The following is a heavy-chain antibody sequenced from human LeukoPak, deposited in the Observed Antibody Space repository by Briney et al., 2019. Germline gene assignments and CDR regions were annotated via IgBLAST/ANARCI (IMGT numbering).Heavy chain of an antibody. CDR3: AKWGDYDVLTGYYVSDY. Sequence: GASLRLSCAASGFIFSNYAMSWVRQAPGKGLEWVSAITGSGGSTYYVDSVKGRFTISRDNYKNTLYLQMNSLRAEDTAVYYCAKWGDYDVLTGYYVSDYWGQGALVTVSS. CDR2: ITGSGGST. V-gene: IGHV3-23*01. J-gene: IGHJ4*02. D-gene: IGHD3-9*01. CDR1: GFIFSNYA.